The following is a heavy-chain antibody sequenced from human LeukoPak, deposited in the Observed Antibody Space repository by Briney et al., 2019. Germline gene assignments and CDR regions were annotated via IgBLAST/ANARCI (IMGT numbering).Heavy chain of an antibody. CDR2: IIPIFGTA. Sequence: ASVKVSCKASGGTFSSYAISWVRQAPGQGLEWMGGIIPIFGTANYAQKFQGRVTITADESTSTAYMELRSLRSDDTAVYYCARVGTTYYYDSSGYLDYWGQGTLVTVSS. D-gene: IGHD3-22*01. CDR1: GGTFSSYA. CDR3: ARVGTTYYYDSSGYLDY. V-gene: IGHV1-69*13. J-gene: IGHJ4*02.